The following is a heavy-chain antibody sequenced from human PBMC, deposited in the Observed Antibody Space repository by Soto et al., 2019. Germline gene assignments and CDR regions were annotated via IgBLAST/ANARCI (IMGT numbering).Heavy chain of an antibody. Sequence: EAQLVESGGGLVQPGGSLRVSCAVSGFTFSEYWMSWVRQAPGKGLEWVAKIKQDGSEKDYVDSVKGRFTISRDNANNSLYLHMYNLRVADTAIYYCARGGRDAYDWFDPWGQGTLVTVSS. V-gene: IGHV3-7*01. CDR2: IKQDGSEK. J-gene: IGHJ5*02. CDR3: ARGGRDAYDWFDP. D-gene: IGHD3-16*01. CDR1: GFTFSEYW.